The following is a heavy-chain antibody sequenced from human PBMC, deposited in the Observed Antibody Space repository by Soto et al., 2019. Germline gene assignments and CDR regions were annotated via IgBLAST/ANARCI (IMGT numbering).Heavy chain of an antibody. Sequence: QVQLVESGGGVVQPGRSLRLSCAASGFTFSSYGMHWVRQAPGKGLEWVAAIWYDGSNKYYADSVKGRFTVSRDNSKNTLYLQMNSLRVEDTAEYYYARESGSYHFDYWGQGTLVTVSS. CDR2: IWYDGSNK. CDR3: ARESGSYHFDY. J-gene: IGHJ4*02. D-gene: IGHD3-10*01. CDR1: GFTFSSYG. V-gene: IGHV3-33*01.